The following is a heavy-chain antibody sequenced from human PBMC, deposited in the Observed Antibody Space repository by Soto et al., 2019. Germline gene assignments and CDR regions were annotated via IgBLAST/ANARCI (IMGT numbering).Heavy chain of an antibody. CDR2: INPSGGST. J-gene: IGHJ6*02. D-gene: IGHD6-13*01. V-gene: IGHV1-46*01. CDR3: ARDAKRAAAALLGYYYYYGMDV. Sequence: QVQLVQSGAEVKKPGASVKVSCKASGYTFTSYYMHWVRQAPGQGLEWMGIINPSGGSTSYAQKFQGRVTMTRDTSTSTVYMELSSLRSEDTAVYYCARDAKRAAAALLGYYYYYGMDVWGQGTTVTVSS. CDR1: GYTFTSYY.